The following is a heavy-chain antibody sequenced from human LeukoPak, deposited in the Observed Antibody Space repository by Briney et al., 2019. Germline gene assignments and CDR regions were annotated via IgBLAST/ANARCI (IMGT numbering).Heavy chain of an antibody. CDR1: GFIFSDYG. Sequence: GGSLRLSCAASGFIFSDYGMHWVRQAPGKGLEWVAVIWYDGSNKYYADSVKGRFTISRDNSKNTLYLQMNSLRAEDTAVYYCARDADYYGSGSPLDYWGQGTLVTVSS. D-gene: IGHD3-10*01. CDR2: IWYDGSNK. J-gene: IGHJ4*02. CDR3: ARDADYYGSGSPLDY. V-gene: IGHV3-33*01.